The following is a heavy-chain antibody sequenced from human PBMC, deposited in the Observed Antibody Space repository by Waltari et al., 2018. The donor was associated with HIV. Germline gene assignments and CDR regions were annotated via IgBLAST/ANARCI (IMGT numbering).Heavy chain of an antibody. V-gene: IGHV3-23*01. CDR1: GCTCSTYA. J-gene: IGHJ3*02. CDR3: AKEGIIVITDAFDI. CDR2: ISGSGGST. Sequence: EVQLLESGGGLVQPGGSLRPSCAASGCTCSTYAMSWVRQAPGKGLEWVSSISGSGGSTYYADSVKGRFTVSRDNSKDTLFLQMNSLRAEDTALYYCAKEGIIVITDAFDIWGQGTMVIVSS. D-gene: IGHD3-22*01.